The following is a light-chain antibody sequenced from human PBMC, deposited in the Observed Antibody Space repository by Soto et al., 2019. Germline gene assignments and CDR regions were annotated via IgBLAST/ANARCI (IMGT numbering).Light chain of an antibody. CDR1: QGIRSE. Sequence: ATQMTQSPSSLSASVGETVTINCRASQGIRSELAWYQQAPRKAPKLLIYAASSVQSGVPSRFSGSGSDTDFILTISSLQLEDFATYYCLQDFDYPRTFGQGTKVEI. CDR2: AAS. V-gene: IGKV1-6*01. J-gene: IGKJ1*01. CDR3: LQDFDYPRT.